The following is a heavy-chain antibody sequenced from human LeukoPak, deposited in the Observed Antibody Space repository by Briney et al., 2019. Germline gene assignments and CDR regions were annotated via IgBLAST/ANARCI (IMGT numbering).Heavy chain of an antibody. CDR3: ASNAVTTAY. Sequence: PSETLSLTCTVSGGSISNSSYYWGWIRQPPGKGLEWIGSFYYSGSTYYNPSLKSRLTISVDTSKNQFSLRLSSVTAADTAVYYCASNAVTTAYWGQGTLVTVSS. CDR2: FYYSGST. V-gene: IGHV4-39*01. CDR1: GGSISNSSYY. J-gene: IGHJ4*02. D-gene: IGHD4-17*01.